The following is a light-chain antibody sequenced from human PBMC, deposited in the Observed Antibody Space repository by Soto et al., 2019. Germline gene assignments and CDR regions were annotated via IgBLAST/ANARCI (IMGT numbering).Light chain of an antibody. J-gene: IGLJ1*01. Sequence: QSVLTQPPSASGSPGQSVTISCTGTISDVGGYNYVAWYQQHPGKAPKLMIYEVNKRPSGVPDRFSGSKSGSTASLTVSGLQAEDEADYYCSSYAGSSTYVFGTGTKVPS. CDR1: ISDVGGYNY. CDR3: SSYAGSSTYV. CDR2: EVN. V-gene: IGLV2-8*01.